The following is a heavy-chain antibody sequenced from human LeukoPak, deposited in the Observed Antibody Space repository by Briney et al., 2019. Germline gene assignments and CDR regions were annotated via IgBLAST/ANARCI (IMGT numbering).Heavy chain of an antibody. CDR3: ARDLREHGVFDI. CDR2: IYSDGST. V-gene: IGHV3-53*01. D-gene: IGHD1-26*01. CDR1: GFTFSSYW. Sequence: GGSLRLSCAASGFTFSSYWMSWARQAPGKGLEWVSEIYSDGSTYYAASVKGRFSISRDNSKRTVYLQMNSLRAEDTAVYYCARDLREHGVFDIWGQGTRVTVSS. J-gene: IGHJ3*02.